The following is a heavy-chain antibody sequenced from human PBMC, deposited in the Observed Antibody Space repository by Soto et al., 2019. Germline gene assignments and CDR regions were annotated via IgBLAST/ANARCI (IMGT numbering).Heavy chain of an antibody. CDR2: ISAYNGNT. V-gene: IGHV1-18*01. Sequence: QGQLVQSGAEVKKPGASVTVYCKASGYTFASYAISWMRQAPGQGLEWMGWISAYNGNTNYAQKLQGRVTMTTDTSTSTAYMELSSLRSDDTAVYYCARDRPPPDYWGQGTLVTVSS. CDR1: GYTFASYA. J-gene: IGHJ4*02. CDR3: ARDRPPPDY.